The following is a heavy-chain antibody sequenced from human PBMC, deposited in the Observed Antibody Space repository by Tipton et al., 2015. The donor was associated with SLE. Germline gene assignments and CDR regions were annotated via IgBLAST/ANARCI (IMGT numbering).Heavy chain of an antibody. CDR1: GGSISSYY. CDR2: IYSSGTT. V-gene: IGHV4-4*07. Sequence: TLSLTCTVSGGSISSYYWSWIRQPAGKGLEWIGRIYSSGTTNYYPSLKSRVTMSVDTSKNQFSLKLTSVTAADTAVYYGARGGCSGRSCYSYYYGMDVWGPGTTVTVSS. J-gene: IGHJ6*02. CDR3: ARGGCSGRSCYSYYYGMDV. D-gene: IGHD2-15*01.